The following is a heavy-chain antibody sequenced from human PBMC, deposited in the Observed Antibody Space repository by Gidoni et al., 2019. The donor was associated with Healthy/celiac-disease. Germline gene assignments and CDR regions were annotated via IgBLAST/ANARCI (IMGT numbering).Heavy chain of an antibody. CDR1: GFTFSSYA. V-gene: IGHV3-30-3*01. CDR3: ARGPPDYYDSSGYSDAVDI. CDR2: ISYDGSNK. D-gene: IGHD3-22*01. J-gene: IGHJ3*02. Sequence: QVQLVESGGGVVQPGRSLRLSCAASGFTFSSYAMHWVRQAPGQGLEWVAVISYDGSNKYYADSVKGRFTISRDNSKNTLYLQMNSLRAEDTAVYYCARGPPDYYDSSGYSDAVDIGGQGTMVTVSS.